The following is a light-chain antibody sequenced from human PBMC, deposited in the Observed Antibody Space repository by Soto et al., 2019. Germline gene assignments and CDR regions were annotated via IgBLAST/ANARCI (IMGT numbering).Light chain of an antibody. J-gene: IGLJ3*02. CDR1: SSDVGGSNY. Sequence: QAVLTQPASVSGSPGQSITISCTGTSSDVGGSNYVSWYQKHPGKAPKLLIYEVSNRPSGVSNRFSGSKSGNTASLTISGLQAEDEADYYCSSNTTNTPLVFGGGTKLTVL. CDR2: EVS. V-gene: IGLV2-14*01. CDR3: SSNTTNTPLV.